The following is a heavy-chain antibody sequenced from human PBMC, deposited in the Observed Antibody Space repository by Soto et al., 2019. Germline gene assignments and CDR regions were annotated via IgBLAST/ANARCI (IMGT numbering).Heavy chain of an antibody. Sequence: QVQLQESGPGLVKPSETLSLTCTVSGGSIRSYYWSWIRQPPGKRLEWIGYIYYSGSTNYNPSLKSRVTISVDTSKNQLSLKLSSGTAADTAVYYCATGGGRFNYGMDVWGQGTTVTVSS. V-gene: IGHV4-59*01. CDR2: IYYSGST. D-gene: IGHD3-10*01. CDR1: GGSIRSYY. J-gene: IGHJ6*02. CDR3: ATGGGRFNYGMDV.